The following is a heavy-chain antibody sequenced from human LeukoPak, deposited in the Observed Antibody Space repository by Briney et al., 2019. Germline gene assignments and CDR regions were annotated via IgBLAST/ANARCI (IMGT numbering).Heavy chain of an antibody. V-gene: IGHV3-33*01. CDR3: ARYCSGGSFYAGLI. CDR1: GFTFSTYG. D-gene: IGHD2-15*01. J-gene: IGHJ4*02. CDR2: IRYDGSSK. Sequence: GRSLRLSCAASGFTFSTYGTHWVRQAPGKGLEWVAVIRYDGSSKLYADSVKGRFIISRDNSKNTLYLQMNSLRAEDTAVYYCARYCSGGSFYAGLIWGQGTLVTVSS.